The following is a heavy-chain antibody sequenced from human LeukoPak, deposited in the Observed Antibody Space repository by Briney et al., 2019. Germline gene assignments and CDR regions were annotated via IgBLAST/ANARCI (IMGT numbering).Heavy chain of an antibody. CDR1: GYAFTSYA. V-gene: IGHV1-3*01. Sequence: ASVKVSCKASGYAFTSYAMHWVRQAPGQRLEWMGWINAGNGNTKYSQKFQGRVTITRDTSASTAYMELSSLRSEDTAVYYCARGGATPTRYYFDYWGQGTLVTVSS. J-gene: IGHJ4*02. CDR2: INAGNGNT. D-gene: IGHD1-26*01. CDR3: ARGGATPTRYYFDY.